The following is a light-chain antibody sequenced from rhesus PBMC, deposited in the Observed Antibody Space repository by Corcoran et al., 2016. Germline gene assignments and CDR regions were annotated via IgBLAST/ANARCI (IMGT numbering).Light chain of an antibody. CDR2: KAS. J-gene: IGKJ3*01. V-gene: IGKV1-74*01. Sequence: VGDRVTITCRASENVNNYLNWYQQKPGKAPKLLIYKASTLQSGVLSRFSGSGSGTDYTFTISSLQSEDVATYYCQHNYGTPFTFGPGTKLDIK. CDR1: ENVNNY. CDR3: QHNYGTPFT.